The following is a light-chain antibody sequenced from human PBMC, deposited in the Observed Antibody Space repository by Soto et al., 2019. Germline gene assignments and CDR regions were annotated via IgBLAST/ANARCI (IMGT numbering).Light chain of an antibody. Sequence: EIVMTQSPGTLSLSPGETATLSCKASQSVSSSYLSWFQQKPGQAPRLVIYGASSRATGIPDRFSGSGSGTDFTLTIRTLEPEDFAVYYCQHYGRSPPYTFGQGTKLEIK. CDR2: GAS. CDR3: QHYGRSPPYT. V-gene: IGKV3-20*01. CDR1: QSVSSSY. J-gene: IGKJ2*01.